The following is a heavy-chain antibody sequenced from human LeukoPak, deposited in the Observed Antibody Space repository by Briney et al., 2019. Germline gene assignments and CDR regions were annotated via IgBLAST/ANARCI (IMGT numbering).Heavy chain of an antibody. J-gene: IGHJ4*02. CDR2: ISGSGGST. D-gene: IGHD3-22*01. V-gene: IGHV3-23*01. Sequence: GGSLRLSCAASGFTFSSYAMSWVRQAPGKGLKWVSAISGSGGSTYYADSVKGRFTISRDNSKNTLYLQMNSLRAEDTAVYYCAKGRWDYDTQSHFDYWGQGTLDTVSS. CDR1: GFTFSSYA. CDR3: AKGRWDYDTQSHFDY.